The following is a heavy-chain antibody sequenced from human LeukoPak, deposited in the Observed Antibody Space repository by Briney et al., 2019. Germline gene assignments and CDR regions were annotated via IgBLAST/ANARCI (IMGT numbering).Heavy chain of an antibody. CDR2: IGNNGGGI. D-gene: IGHD7-27*01. Sequence: GGSLRLSCAASGFTFSSSAMYWVRHPPGKRLEWVSIIGNNGGGIHYADSVKGRFTISRDNFKNALYLQMNCLRAEDTAVYYCARDLAWGGYWGQGTLVTVSS. CDR1: GFTFSSSA. J-gene: IGHJ4*02. V-gene: IGHV3-23*01. CDR3: ARDLAWGGY.